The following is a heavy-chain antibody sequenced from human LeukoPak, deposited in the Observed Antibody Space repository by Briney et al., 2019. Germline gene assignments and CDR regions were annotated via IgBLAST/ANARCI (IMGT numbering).Heavy chain of an antibody. CDR2: IKQDGSEK. Sequence: GGSLRLSCATSGFTFRSYWMSWVRQAPGKGLEWVANIKQDGSEKYYVDSVKGRFTISRDNAKNSLYLQMNSLRAEDTAVYYCARDRGSYSSGGSCHFFDYWGQGTLVTVSS. D-gene: IGHD2-15*01. CDR3: ARDRGSYSSGGSCHFFDY. CDR1: GFTFRSYW. J-gene: IGHJ4*02. V-gene: IGHV3-7*01.